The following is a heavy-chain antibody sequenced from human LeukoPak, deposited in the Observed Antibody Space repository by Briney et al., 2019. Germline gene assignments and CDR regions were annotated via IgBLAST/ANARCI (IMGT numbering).Heavy chain of an antibody. V-gene: IGHV1-18*01. J-gene: IGHJ4*02. CDR2: ISAYNGNT. D-gene: IGHD2-2*02. CDR1: GYTFTSYG. Sequence: GASVKVSCKASGYTFTSYGISWVRQAPGQGLEWMGWISAYNGNTNYAQKLQGRVTMTTDTSTSTAYMELRSLRSDDTAVYYCARGYCSSTSCYSWGEDFDYWGQGTLVTVSS. CDR3: ARGYCSSTSCYSWGEDFDY.